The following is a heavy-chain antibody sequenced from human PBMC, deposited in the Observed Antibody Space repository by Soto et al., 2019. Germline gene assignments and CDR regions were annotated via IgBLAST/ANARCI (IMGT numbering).Heavy chain of an antibody. V-gene: IGHV3-30*18. Sequence: QVQLVESGGGVVQPGRSLRLSCAASGFTFSSYGMHWVHQAPGKGLEWVAVISYDGSNKYYADSVKGRFTISRDNSKNTLYLQMNSLRAEDTAVYYCAKTGYSSGWYYYYYYGMDVWGQGTTVTVSS. J-gene: IGHJ6*02. CDR2: ISYDGSNK. CDR3: AKTGYSSGWYYYYYYGMDV. CDR1: GFTFSSYG. D-gene: IGHD6-19*01.